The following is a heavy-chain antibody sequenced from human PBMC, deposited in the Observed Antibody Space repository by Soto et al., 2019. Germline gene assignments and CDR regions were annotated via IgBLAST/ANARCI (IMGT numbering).Heavy chain of an antibody. CDR1: GFTFSSYA. Sequence: PGGSLRLSCAASGFTFSSYAMSWVRQAPGKGLEWVSAISGSGGSTYYADSVKGRFTISRDNSKNTLYLQMNSLRAEDTAVYYCAKDRNDYGDYWGRDAFDIWGQGTMVTVSS. CDR2: ISGSGGST. V-gene: IGHV3-23*01. D-gene: IGHD4-17*01. J-gene: IGHJ3*02. CDR3: AKDRNDYGDYWGRDAFDI.